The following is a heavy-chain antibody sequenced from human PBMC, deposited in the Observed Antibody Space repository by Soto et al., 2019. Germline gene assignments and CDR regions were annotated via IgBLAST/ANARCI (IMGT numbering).Heavy chain of an antibody. CDR3: AKDLRDIVLVPAAVYS. CDR2: ISGSGGST. Sequence: GGSLRLSCAASGFTFSSYAMTWVRQAPGKGLEWVSGISGSGGSTYYADSVKGRFTISRDSSKNTLYLQMDSLRAEDTAVYYCAKDLRDIVLVPAAVYSWGQGTLVTVSS. V-gene: IGHV3-23*01. J-gene: IGHJ4*02. CDR1: GFTFSSYA. D-gene: IGHD2-2*01.